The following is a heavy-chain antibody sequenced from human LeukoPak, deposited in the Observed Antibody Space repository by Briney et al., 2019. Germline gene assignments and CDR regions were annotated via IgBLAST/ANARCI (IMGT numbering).Heavy chain of an antibody. CDR2: IYYSGST. CDR3: ARGSEYSSSSGYLYYYYYYYMDV. D-gene: IGHD6-6*01. J-gene: IGHJ6*03. V-gene: IGHV4-59*01. Sequence: SETLSLTCTVSGGSISSYYWSWIRQPPGKGLEWIGYIYYSGSTNYNPSLKSRVTISVDTSKNQFSLKLSFVTAADTAVYYCARGSEYSSSSGYLYYYYYYYMDVWGKGTTVTVSS. CDR1: GGSISSYY.